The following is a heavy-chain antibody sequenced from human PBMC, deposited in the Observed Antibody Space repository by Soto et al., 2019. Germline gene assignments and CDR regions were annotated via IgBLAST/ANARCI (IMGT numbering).Heavy chain of an antibody. J-gene: IGHJ4*02. CDR2: IFHSGST. D-gene: IGHD1-26*01. CDR3: ARVYSGSYSDS. V-gene: IGHV4-4*02. CDR1: GGSISSNNW. Sequence: QVQLQESGPGLVKPSGTLSLTCAVSGGSISSNNWWSWVRQPPGEGLEWIGEIFHSGSTHYSPSLKSRVTISVDKSKNHFSLNLTSVTAADTAVYYCARVYSGSYSDSWGQGTLVTVSS.